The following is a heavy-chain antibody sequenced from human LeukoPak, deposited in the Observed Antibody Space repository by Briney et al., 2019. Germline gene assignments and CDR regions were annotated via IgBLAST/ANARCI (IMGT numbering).Heavy chain of an antibody. D-gene: IGHD3-3*01. V-gene: IGHV3-15*01. Sequence: GGSLRLSCAASGFTFSIAWMSWVRQAPGKGLEWVGRIKSRGDGEARDYAAPVKDRLIISRDDSKNTLYLQMNSLRTEDTAIYYCAAVGEWLSNAFNTWGQGTLVTVSA. CDR1: GFTFSIAW. CDR2: IKSRGDGEAR. J-gene: IGHJ3*02. CDR3: AAVGEWLSNAFNT.